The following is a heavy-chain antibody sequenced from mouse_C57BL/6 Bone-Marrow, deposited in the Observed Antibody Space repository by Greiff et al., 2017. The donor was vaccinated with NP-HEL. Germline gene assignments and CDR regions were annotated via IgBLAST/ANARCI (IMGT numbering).Heavy chain of an antibody. CDR3: ARSDGYYVYYAMDY. D-gene: IGHD2-3*01. CDR2: IWSGGST. V-gene: IGHV2-2*01. CDR1: GFSLTSYG. J-gene: IGHJ4*01. Sequence: QVQLKQSGPGLVQPSQSLSITCTVSGFSLTSYGVHWVRQSPGKGLEWLGVIWSGGSTDYNAAFISRLSNSKDNSKSQVFFKMNSLQADDTAIYYCARSDGYYVYYAMDYWGQGTSVTVSS.